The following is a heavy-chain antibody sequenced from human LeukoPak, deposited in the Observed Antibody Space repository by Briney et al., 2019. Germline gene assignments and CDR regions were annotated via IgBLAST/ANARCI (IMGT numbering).Heavy chain of an antibody. Sequence: SQTLSLTCTVSAYSISSGYYWGWIRQPPGKGLEWIGSIYHSGSTYYNPSLKSRVTISVDTSKNQFSLKLSSVTAADTAVYYCARSVFGGGSYSFDPWGQGTLVTVSS. CDR1: AYSISSGYY. J-gene: IGHJ5*02. D-gene: IGHD1-26*01. CDR2: IYHSGST. V-gene: IGHV4-38-2*02. CDR3: ARSVFGGGSYSFDP.